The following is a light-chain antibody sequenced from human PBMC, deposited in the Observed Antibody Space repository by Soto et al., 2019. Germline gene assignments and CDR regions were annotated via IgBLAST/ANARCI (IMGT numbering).Light chain of an antibody. V-gene: IGLV4-69*01. CDR2: VNSDGSH. CDR3: QTWVTGLWV. CDR1: SGHSNYA. J-gene: IGLJ3*02. Sequence: QLVLTQSPSASASLGASVKLTCTLSSGHSNYAIAWHQQQPEKGPRYLMKVNSDGSHYKGDGIPDRFSGSSSGAERYLTISSLQSEDEADYYCQTWVTGLWVFGGGTKLTVL.